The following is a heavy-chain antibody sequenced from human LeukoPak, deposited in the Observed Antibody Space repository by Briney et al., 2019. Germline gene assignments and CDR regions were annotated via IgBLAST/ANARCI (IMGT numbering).Heavy chain of an antibody. V-gene: IGHV1-18*01. CDR1: GYTFTSYG. Sequence: GASVKVSCKASGYTFTSYGISWVRQAPGQGLEWMGWISAYNGNANYAQKLQGRVTMTTDTSTSTAYMELRSLRSDDTAVYYCARDRTQALVAAAGRGVGSYWGQGTLVTVSS. J-gene: IGHJ4*02. CDR2: ISAYNGNA. D-gene: IGHD6-13*01. CDR3: ARDRTQALVAAAGRGVGSY.